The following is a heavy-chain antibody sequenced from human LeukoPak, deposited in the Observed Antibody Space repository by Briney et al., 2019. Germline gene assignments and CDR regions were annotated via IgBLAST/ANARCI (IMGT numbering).Heavy chain of an antibody. Sequence: ASVKVSCKASGYTFTDYYVHWVRQAPGQGLEWMGWINPNSGDTSYAQKFQGRVTMTSDTSISTAYMELRRLTSDDTAVYYCARGRYYDTRGPSWRDYYYMAVWGRGTTVTVSS. V-gene: IGHV1-2*02. J-gene: IGHJ6*03. D-gene: IGHD3-22*01. CDR1: GYTFTDYY. CDR2: INPNSGDT. CDR3: ARGRYYDTRGPSWRDYYYMAV.